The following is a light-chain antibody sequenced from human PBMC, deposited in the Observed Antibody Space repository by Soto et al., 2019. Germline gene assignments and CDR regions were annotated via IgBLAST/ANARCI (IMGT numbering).Light chain of an antibody. V-gene: IGKV3-20*01. J-gene: IGKJ1*01. CDR3: QHYNTSPLSGT. CDR2: GAS. CDR1: QSVSIDN. Sequence: EIVLTQSPGTLSLSPADRATLSCRASQSVSIDNLAWYQQKPGQAPRLLIYGASSRATGIPDRFSGSGSGTDFTLTIIRLEPEDFAVYYCQHYNTSPLSGTFGQGTKVEIK.